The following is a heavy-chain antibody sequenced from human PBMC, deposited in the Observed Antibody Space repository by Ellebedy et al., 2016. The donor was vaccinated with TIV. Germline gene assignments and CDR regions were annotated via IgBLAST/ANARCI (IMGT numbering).Heavy chain of an antibody. CDR3: ARVIGLRDCDGATCSPPPPLDY. J-gene: IGHJ4*02. D-gene: IGHD2-21*01. V-gene: IGHV1-18*04. CDR2: VSAYTGDT. Sequence: ASVKVSCKASGYTFTSFGISWLRQAPGQGLEWMGWVSAYTGDTKYAQTVQGRVTMTTDTPTRTGYMELRSLRSDDTAVYYCARVIGLRDCDGATCSPPPPLDYWGQGTLVIVSS. CDR1: GYTFTSFG.